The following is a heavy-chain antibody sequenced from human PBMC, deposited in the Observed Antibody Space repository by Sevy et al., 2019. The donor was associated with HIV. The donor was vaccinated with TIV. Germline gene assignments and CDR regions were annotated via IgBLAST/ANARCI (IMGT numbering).Heavy chain of an antibody. V-gene: IGHV3-30*18. CDR3: AKDFTGYNGMDV. CDR1: GIIFTTSG. CDR2: ISYDGRNK. Sequence: GGSLTLSCAVSGIIFTTSGMHWVRQAPGKGLEWVAVISYDGRNKFYGDSVKGRFTISRDNSKNILYLQMNSLRVEDTAVYYCAKDFTGYNGMDVWGQGTMVTVSS. D-gene: IGHD3-9*01. J-gene: IGHJ6*02.